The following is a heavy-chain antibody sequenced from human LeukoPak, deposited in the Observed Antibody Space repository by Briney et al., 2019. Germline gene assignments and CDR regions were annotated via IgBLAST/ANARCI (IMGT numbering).Heavy chain of an antibody. Sequence: ASVKVSCKASGYTFTSYYMHWVRQAPGQGLEWMGIIHPSGGSTSYAQKFQGRVTMTRDTSTSTVYMELSSLRSEDTAVYYCARLPTGDSSGYSYDYWGQGTLVTVSS. CDR2: IHPSGGST. CDR1: GYTFTSYY. V-gene: IGHV1-46*01. CDR3: ARLPTGDSSGYSYDY. D-gene: IGHD3-22*01. J-gene: IGHJ4*02.